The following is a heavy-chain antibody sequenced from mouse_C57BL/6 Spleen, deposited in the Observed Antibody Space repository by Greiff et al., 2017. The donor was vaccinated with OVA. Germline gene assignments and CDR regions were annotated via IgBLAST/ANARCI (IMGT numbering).Heavy chain of an antibody. J-gene: IGHJ1*03. CDR1: GYSITSGYY. Sequence: VQLQQSGPGLVKPSQSLSLTCSVTGYSITSGYYWNWIRQFPGNKLEWMGYISYDGSNNYNPSLKNRISITRDTSKNQFFLKLNSVTTEDTATYYCARDEGDWYFDVWGTGTTVTVSS. CDR3: ARDEGDWYFDV. V-gene: IGHV3-6*01. CDR2: ISYDGSN.